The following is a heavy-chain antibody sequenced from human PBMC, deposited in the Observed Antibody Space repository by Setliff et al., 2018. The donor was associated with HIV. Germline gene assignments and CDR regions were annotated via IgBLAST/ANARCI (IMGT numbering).Heavy chain of an antibody. CDR1: GFTFSGSP. J-gene: IGHJ6*02. V-gene: IGHV3-73*01. CDR2: ILDKANGYAT. CDR3: ARGQKMYFMITMLGGYYYYHMDV. Sequence: GSLRLSCAASGFTFSGSPLHWVRQASGKGLEWVGRILDKANGYATAYAASVKGRFTISRDDSKNTAYMELSSLRSEDPAVYYCARGQKMYFMITMLGGYYYYHMDVWGQGTTVTVSS. D-gene: IGHD3-10*02.